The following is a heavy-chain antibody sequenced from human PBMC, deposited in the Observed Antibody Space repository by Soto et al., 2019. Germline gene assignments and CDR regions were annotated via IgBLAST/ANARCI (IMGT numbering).Heavy chain of an antibody. J-gene: IGHJ6*02. V-gene: IGHV1-2*04. CDR1: GYTFTGYY. Sequence: QVQLVQSGAEVKKPGASVKVSCKASGYTFTGYYMHCVRKATGQGLEWMGWINPNSGGTNDEQKYQGWATITRDTAISTAYMELSSLRSDDTAVYYCAIALVSSTRPAYGMDVWGQGTSVTVSS. D-gene: IGHD2-2*01. CDR3: AIALVSSTRPAYGMDV. CDR2: INPNSGGT.